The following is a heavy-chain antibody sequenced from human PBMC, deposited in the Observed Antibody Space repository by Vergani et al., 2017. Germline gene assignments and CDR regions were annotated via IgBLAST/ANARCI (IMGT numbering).Heavy chain of an antibody. D-gene: IGHD3-3*01. CDR1: GLTFSSAW. J-gene: IGHJ4*02. V-gene: IGHV3-15*01. CDR3: AKQGGYDFWSGKYYFDF. CDR2: IRPKTDGETT. Sequence: EVQPVESGGGLVKPGGSLRLSCTTSGLTFSSAWMSWVRQAPGKGLEWVARIRPKTDGETTDYAAPVKGRFTISRDDSKNTLYLQMNSLKTEDTAVYYCAKQGGYDFWSGKYYFDFWGQGTLVTVSS.